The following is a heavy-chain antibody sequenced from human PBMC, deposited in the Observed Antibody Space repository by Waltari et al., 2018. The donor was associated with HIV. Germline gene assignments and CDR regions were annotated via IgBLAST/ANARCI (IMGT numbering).Heavy chain of an antibody. CDR3: AKDGGRYGILTGYFDY. CDR2: IRSRCGGT. J-gene: IGHJ4*02. CDR1: GFTFRTYS. D-gene: IGHD3-9*01. V-gene: IGHV3-23*04. Sequence: EVQLVESGGGLVQPGGSLRIDCAAPGFTFRTYSRRWVRQAPGKRLEWVSAIRSRCGGTFYADSVKGRFTISRDNSKNTLYLQMNSLRVEDTAVYYCAKDGGRYGILTGYFDYWGQGTLVPVSS.